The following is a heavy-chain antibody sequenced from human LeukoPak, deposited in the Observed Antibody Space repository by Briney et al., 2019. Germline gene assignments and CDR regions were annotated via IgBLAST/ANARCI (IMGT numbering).Heavy chain of an antibody. D-gene: IGHD2-8*01. CDR1: GFTFSSYA. V-gene: IGHV3-23*01. J-gene: IGHJ4*02. CDR2: ISGSGGST. CDR3: AKAGVTKRGGMGYYFDY. Sequence: GGSLRLSCAASGFTFSSYAMSWVRQAPGKGLEWVSAISGSGGSTYYADSVKGRFTISRDNSKNTLYLQMNSLRAEDTAVYYCAKAGVTKRGGMGYYFDYWGQGTLVTVSS.